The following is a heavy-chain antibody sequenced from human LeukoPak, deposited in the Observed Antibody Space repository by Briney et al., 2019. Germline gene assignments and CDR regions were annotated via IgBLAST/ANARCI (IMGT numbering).Heavy chain of an antibody. J-gene: IGHJ4*02. D-gene: IGHD4-17*01. CDR2: IRGSDGST. Sequence: GGTLRLSCAASGFPFSTYAMNWVRQAPGKGLEWVSSIRGSDGSTYYADSVKGRFDIARYNSKNTLYLQMNSLRAEDTAVYYCAKDVYGDYGGLDYWGEGTLVTVSS. CDR1: GFPFSTYA. V-gene: IGHV3-23*01. CDR3: AKDVYGDYGGLDY.